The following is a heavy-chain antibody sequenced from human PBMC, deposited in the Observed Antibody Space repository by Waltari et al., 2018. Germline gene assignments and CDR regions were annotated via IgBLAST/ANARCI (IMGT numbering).Heavy chain of an antibody. CDR2: INPKSGNT. V-gene: IGHV1-8*02. Sequence: QMQLVQSGAEVKKPGASVKVSCKASVYPFSDYDSNWVRPATGHGLEWMGWINPKSGNTVSAQNVQDRVTITRDPSTSTVYMELSSLRSDDAAVYYCARVQYDFWSGYYIWGQGTLVTVPS. D-gene: IGHD3-3*01. J-gene: IGHJ4*02. CDR1: VYPFSDYD. CDR3: ARVQYDFWSGYYI.